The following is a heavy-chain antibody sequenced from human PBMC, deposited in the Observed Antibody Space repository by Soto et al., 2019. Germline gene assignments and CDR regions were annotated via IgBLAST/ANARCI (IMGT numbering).Heavy chain of an antibody. J-gene: IGHJ3*02. V-gene: IGHV4-59*01. CDR1: GGPISSYY. D-gene: IGHD6-13*01. CDR3: ARKSDPAIAAAGPDHAFDI. CDR2: IYYSGST. Sequence: LSLTCTVSGGPISSYYWSWIRQPPGKGLEWIGYIYYSGSTNYNPSLKSRVTISVDTSKDQFSLKLSSVTAADTAVYYCARKSDPAIAAAGPDHAFDIWGQGTMVTVSS.